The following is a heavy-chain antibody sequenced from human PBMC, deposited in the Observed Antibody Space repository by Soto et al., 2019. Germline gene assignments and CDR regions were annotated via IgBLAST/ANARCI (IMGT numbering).Heavy chain of an antibody. Sequence: QVQVEESGGGVVQPGTSLRLSCAASGFTFSSYGMLWVRQAPGKGLEWVGEIWHDGSKEYYADSVKGRFTISRDNSKNTVYLQMNSLRAEDTAVYYCARDIDTSTYYSYFDSWGQGTLVTVSS. CDR2: IWHDGSKE. V-gene: IGHV3-33*01. J-gene: IGHJ4*02. D-gene: IGHD3-22*01. CDR3: ARDIDTSTYYSYFDS. CDR1: GFTFSSYG.